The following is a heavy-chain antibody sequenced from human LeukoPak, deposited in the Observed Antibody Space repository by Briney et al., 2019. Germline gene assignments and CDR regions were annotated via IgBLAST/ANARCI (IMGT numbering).Heavy chain of an antibody. D-gene: IGHD3-10*01. CDR2: VNSDGSIT. J-gene: IGHJ4*02. CDR1: GFSFSNYW. CDR3: ARPGDGLDY. V-gene: IGHV3-74*01. Sequence: GGSLRLSCAASGFSFSNYWMHWVHQAPGKGLVWVSRVNSDGSITTYADSVKGRFTISRDNAKNTLYLQMNSLRAEDTAVYYCARPGDGLDYWGQGTLVTVSS.